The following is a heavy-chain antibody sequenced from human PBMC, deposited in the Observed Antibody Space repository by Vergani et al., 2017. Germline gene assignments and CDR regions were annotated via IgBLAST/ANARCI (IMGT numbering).Heavy chain of an antibody. CDR2: ISYDGSNK. Sequence: QVQLVESGGGVVRPGRSLRLSCAASGFTFSSYGMHWVRQAPGKGLEWVAVISYDGSNKYYADSVKGRFTISRDNSKNTLYLQMNSLRAEDTAVYFCSTPGHYMGEIDYWRQGTLVTVSS. V-gene: IGHV3-30*03. D-gene: IGHD3-9*01. J-gene: IGHJ4*02. CDR3: STPGHYMGEIDY. CDR1: GFTFSSYG.